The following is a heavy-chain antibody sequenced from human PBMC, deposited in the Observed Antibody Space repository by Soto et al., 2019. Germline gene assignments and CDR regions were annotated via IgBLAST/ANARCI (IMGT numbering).Heavy chain of an antibody. CDR2: INHSGST. CDR1: GGSFSGYY. V-gene: IGHV4-34*01. D-gene: IGHD2-15*01. Sequence: SETLSLTCAVYGGSFSGYYWSWVRQPPGKGLEWIGEINHSGSTNYNPSLKSRVTISVDTSKNQFSLKLSSVTAADTAVYYCARIRYCSGGSCYSSSVRPYNWFDPWGQGTLVTVSS. J-gene: IGHJ5*02. CDR3: ARIRYCSGGSCYSSSVRPYNWFDP.